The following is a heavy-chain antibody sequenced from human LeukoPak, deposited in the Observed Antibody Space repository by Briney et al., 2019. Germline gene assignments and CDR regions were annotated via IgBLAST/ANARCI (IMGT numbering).Heavy chain of an antibody. CDR1: GFTLDDYA. CDR2: ISWDGGST. J-gene: IGHJ4*02. V-gene: IGHV3-43D*03. Sequence: GGSLRLSCAASGFTLDDYAMHWVRQAPGKGLEWVSLISWDGGSTYYADSVKGRFTISRDNSKNSLYLQMNSLRAEDTALYYCAKGSRFGEFRGIFDYWGQGTLVTVSS. D-gene: IGHD3-10*01. CDR3: AKGSRFGEFRGIFDY.